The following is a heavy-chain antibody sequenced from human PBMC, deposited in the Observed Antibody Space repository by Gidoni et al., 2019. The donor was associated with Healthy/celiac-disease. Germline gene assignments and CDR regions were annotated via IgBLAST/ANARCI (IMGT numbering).Heavy chain of an antibody. CDR1: GFTFSSYS. D-gene: IGHD3-3*01. J-gene: IGHJ4*02. CDR2: ISSSSSYI. CDR3: ARSWGYYDLPTDPIYLPFDY. Sequence: EVQLVESGGGLVKPGGSLRLSCAASGFTFSSYSMNWVRQAPGKGLEWVSSISSSSSYIYYADSVKGRFTISRDNAKNSLYLQMNSLRAEDTAVYYCARSWGYYDLPTDPIYLPFDYWGQGTLVTVSS. V-gene: IGHV3-21*01.